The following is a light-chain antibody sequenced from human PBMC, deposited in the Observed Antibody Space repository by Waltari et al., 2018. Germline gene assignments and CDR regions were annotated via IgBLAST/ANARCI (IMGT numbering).Light chain of an antibody. V-gene: IGKV3-20*01. J-gene: IGKJ1*01. CDR3: QKYGTLPAT. CDR1: QGVSRT. CDR2: DVS. Sequence: EIVLTQSPGTLSLSPGERATLSCRASQGVSRTLAWYQQKPGQAPRLLIYDVSTRATGIPDRFSGSGSGTDFSLTISRVEPEDFAVYYCQKYGTLPATFGQGTKVEIK.